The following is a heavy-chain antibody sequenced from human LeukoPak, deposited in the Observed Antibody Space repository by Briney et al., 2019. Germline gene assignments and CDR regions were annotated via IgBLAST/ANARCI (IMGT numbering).Heavy chain of an antibody. CDR2: ISYDGSNK. Sequence: GGSLRLSCAASGFTFSSYGMHWVRQAPGKGLEWVALISYDGSNKYYADSVKGRFAISRDISKNTLYLQMNSLRAEDTAVYYCAASYYYDSSGYYSPGYWGQGTLVTVSS. J-gene: IGHJ4*02. CDR1: GFTFSSYG. V-gene: IGHV3-30*03. D-gene: IGHD3-22*01. CDR3: AASYYYDSSGYYSPGY.